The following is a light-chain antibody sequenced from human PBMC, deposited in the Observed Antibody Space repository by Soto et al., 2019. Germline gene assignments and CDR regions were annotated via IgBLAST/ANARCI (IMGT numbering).Light chain of an antibody. V-gene: IGKV4-1*01. J-gene: IGKJ2*01. Sequence: DIVMTQSPDSLAVSLGERATINCKSSQSVLFSSNNKNYLAWYQQKPGQPPKLLIYWASTRESGVPDRFSGSGSGTDFTLTISSLQAEDVAVYYCHQRSRWPRTFGQGTKLDMK. CDR1: QSVLFSSNNKNY. CDR3: HQRSRWPRT. CDR2: WAS.